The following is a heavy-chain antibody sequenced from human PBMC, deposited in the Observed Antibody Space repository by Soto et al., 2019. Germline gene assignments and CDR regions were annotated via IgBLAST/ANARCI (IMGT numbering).Heavy chain of an antibody. CDR2: INPNSGGT. J-gene: IGHJ6*02. V-gene: IGHV1-2*04. CDR1: GYTFTGYY. CDR3: ARRAQPLVVVAASSPPGNRMDV. D-gene: IGHD2-15*01. Sequence: QVQLVQSGAEVKKPGASVKVSCKASGYTFTGYYMHWVRQAPGQGLEWMGWINPNSGGTNYAQKFQGWVTMTRDTSLSTAYIELSSLRSADTAVYYCARRAQPLVVVAASSPPGNRMDVCGHGTPVPVSS.